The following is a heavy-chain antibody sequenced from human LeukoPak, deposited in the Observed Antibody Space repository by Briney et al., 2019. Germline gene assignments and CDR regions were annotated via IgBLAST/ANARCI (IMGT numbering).Heavy chain of an antibody. CDR2: IIPIFGTA. V-gene: IGHV1-69*13. CDR1: GGTFSSYA. Sequence: GASVKVSCKASGGTFSSYAISWVRQAPGQGLEWMGGIIPIFGTANYAQKFQGRVTITADESTSTAYMELSSLRSEDTAVYYCARDPSKNVVVIDNWFDPWGQGTLVTVSS. D-gene: IGHD2-21*01. J-gene: IGHJ5*02. CDR3: ARDPSKNVVVIDNWFDP.